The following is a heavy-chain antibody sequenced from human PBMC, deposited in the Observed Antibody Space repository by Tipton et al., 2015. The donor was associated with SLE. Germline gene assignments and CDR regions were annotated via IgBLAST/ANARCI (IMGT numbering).Heavy chain of an antibody. Sequence: TLSLTCTVSGGSISSGAYYWSWIRQHPGKGLEWIGYIYYSGTTYYNPSLKSRVTISVDTSKNQFSLKLSSVTAADTAVYYCARIRDGYNPGAFDIWGQGTMVTVSS. CDR2: IYYSGTT. CDR1: GGSISSGAYY. V-gene: IGHV4-31*03. CDR3: ARIRDGYNPGAFDI. D-gene: IGHD5-24*01. J-gene: IGHJ3*02.